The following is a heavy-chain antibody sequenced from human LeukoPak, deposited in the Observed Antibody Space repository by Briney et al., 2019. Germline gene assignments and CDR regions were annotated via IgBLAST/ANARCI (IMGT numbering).Heavy chain of an antibody. D-gene: IGHD3-9*01. Sequence: GGSLRLSCAASGFTFSSYEMNWVRQAPGKGLEWVSYISSSGSTIYYADSVKGRFTISRDNAKNSLYLQMNSLRAEDTALYYCAKATYYDILTGPLSRPFDYWGQGTLVTVSS. CDR3: AKATYYDILTGPLSRPFDY. V-gene: IGHV3-48*03. CDR1: GFTFSSYE. J-gene: IGHJ4*02. CDR2: ISSSGSTI.